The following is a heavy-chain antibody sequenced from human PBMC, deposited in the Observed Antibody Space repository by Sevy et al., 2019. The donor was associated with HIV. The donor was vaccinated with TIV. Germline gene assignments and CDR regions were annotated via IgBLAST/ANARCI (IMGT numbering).Heavy chain of an antibody. CDR3: ARRGNYYGEAFDF. V-gene: IGHV3-23*01. CDR1: GFTFSNYG. J-gene: IGHJ3*01. D-gene: IGHD3-10*01. CDR2: VSGGGGKR. Sequence: GGSLRLSCAAFGFTFSNYGMTWVRQAPGKGLEWVSSVSGGGGKRYNADSVKGRFTISRDNSKNALYLQMNSLRAEDKAVYYCARRGNYYGEAFDFWGQGTVVTVSS.